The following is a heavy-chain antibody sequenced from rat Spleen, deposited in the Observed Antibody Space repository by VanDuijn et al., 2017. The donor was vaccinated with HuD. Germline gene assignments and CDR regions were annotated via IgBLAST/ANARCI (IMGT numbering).Heavy chain of an antibody. J-gene: IGHJ4*01. V-gene: IGHV5-19*01. CDR1: GFTFSSSG. CDR2: ISPSAAYT. CDR3: TRDDNLGVMDA. Sequence: EVQLVESGGGLVQPGRSLRLSCAASGFTFSSSGMHWIRQAPTKGLEWVASISPSAAYTYYRDSVKGRFTLSRDNAKSTLYLQMDSLRSEDTATYYCTRDDNLGVMDAWGQGASVTVSS. D-gene: IGHD1-10*01.